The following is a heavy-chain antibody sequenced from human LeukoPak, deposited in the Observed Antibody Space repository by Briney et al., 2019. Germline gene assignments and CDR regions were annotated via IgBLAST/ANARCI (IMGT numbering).Heavy chain of an antibody. CDR2: INHSGST. CDR3: ARGKEGDSYGTDY. Sequence: SETLSLTCAVYDGSFSVYYWSWIGQPPGKGLEWIGEINHSGSTNYNPSLKSRVTISVDTSKNQFSLKLSSVTAADTAVYYCARGKEGDSYGTDYWGQGTLVTVSS. V-gene: IGHV4-34*01. CDR1: DGSFSVYY. D-gene: IGHD5-18*01. J-gene: IGHJ4*02.